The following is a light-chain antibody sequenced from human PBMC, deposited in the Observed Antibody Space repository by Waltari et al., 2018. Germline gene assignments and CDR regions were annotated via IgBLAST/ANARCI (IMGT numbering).Light chain of an antibody. CDR3: QQVNSYPLT. CDR2: AAS. J-gene: IGKJ4*01. Sequence: DIQLTQSPSFLSASVGDRVTITCRASQGISSYLAWYQQLPGKAPKLLIYAASTLQGGVPSRFSGSGSGTAFTLTISSLQPEDFATYYCQQVNSYPLTFGGGTKVEI. CDR1: QGISSY. V-gene: IGKV1-9*01.